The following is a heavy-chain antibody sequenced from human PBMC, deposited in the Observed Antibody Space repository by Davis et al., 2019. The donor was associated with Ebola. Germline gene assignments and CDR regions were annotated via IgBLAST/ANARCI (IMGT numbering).Heavy chain of an antibody. D-gene: IGHD3-3*01. CDR3: ARGGDPYYDFWSGYPGGGANWFDP. CDR2: IIPILGIA. V-gene: IGHV1-69*04. Sequence: AASVKVSCKASGGTFSSYAISWVRQAPGQGLEWMGRIIPILGIANYAQKLQGRVTITTDTSTRTAYMELRSLRSDDTAVYYCARGGDPYYDFWSGYPGGGANWFDPWGQGTLVTVSS. CDR1: GGTFSSYA. J-gene: IGHJ5*02.